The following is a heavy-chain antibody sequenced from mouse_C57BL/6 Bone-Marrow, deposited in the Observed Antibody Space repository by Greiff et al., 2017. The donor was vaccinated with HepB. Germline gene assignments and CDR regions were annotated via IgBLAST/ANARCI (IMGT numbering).Heavy chain of an antibody. CDR2: IYPRSGNT. D-gene: IGHD2-4*01. J-gene: IGHJ3*01. CDR1: GYTFTSYG. CDR3: ARSGDYGGFAY. Sequence: QVHVKQSGAELARPGASVKLSCKASGYTFTSYGISWVKQRTGQGLEWIGEIYPRSGNTYYNEKFKGKATLTADKSSSTAYMELRSLTSEDSAVYFCARSGDYGGFAYWGQGTLVTVSA. V-gene: IGHV1-81*01.